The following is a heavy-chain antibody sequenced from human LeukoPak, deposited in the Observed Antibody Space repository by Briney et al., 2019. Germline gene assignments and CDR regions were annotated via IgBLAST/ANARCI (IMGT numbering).Heavy chain of an antibody. D-gene: IGHD5-12*01. V-gene: IGHV1-2*02. Sequence: GASVKVSCKASGYTFTGYYMHWVRQAPGQGLEWMGWINPNSGGTNYAQKFQGRVTITRDTSISTAYMELSRLRADDTAVYDCARQRIGGYSGYDFDYWGQGTLVTVSS. J-gene: IGHJ4*02. CDR3: ARQRIGGYSGYDFDY. CDR1: GYTFTGYY. CDR2: INPNSGGT.